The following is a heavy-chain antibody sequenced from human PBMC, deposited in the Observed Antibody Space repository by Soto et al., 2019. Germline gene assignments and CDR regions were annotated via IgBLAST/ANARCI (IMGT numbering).Heavy chain of an antibody. CDR1: GFTFSSYV. CDR2: LWYDGINK. Sequence: EGTLRLSCAASGFTFSSYVMHWVRQTPGKGLECMAVLWYDGINKYYADCVKGRFTISRDNSKNTLYLQMNSLRAEDTAVYYCAREPVTMIVVAPGYWGQGTLVSVSS. V-gene: IGHV3-33*01. J-gene: IGHJ4*02. D-gene: IGHD3-22*01. CDR3: AREPVTMIVVAPGY.